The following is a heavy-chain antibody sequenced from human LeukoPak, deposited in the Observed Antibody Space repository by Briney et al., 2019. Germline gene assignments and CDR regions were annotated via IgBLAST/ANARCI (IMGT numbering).Heavy chain of an antibody. V-gene: IGHV4-4*09. CDR1: GGSISSYY. CDR2: IYTSGST. J-gene: IGHJ4*02. D-gene: IGHD3-3*01. CDR3: ARTNYDSWSGYGYYFDY. Sequence: PSETLSLTCTVSGGSISSYYWSWIRQPPGKGLEWIGYIYTSGSTNYNPSLKSRVTISVDTSKNQFSLKLSSVTAADTAVYYCARTNYDSWSGYGYYFDYWGQGTLVTVSS.